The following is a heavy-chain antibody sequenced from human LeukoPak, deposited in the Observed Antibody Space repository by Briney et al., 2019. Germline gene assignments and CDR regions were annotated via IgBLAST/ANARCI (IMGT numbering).Heavy chain of an antibody. CDR2: IIPIFGTA. J-gene: IGHJ6*02. D-gene: IGHD6-13*01. CDR1: GGTFSSYA. CDR3: ARKGRAAAGTRRYYYYGMDV. V-gene: IGHV1-69*01. Sequence: SVKVSCKASGGTFSSYAISWVRQAPGQGLEWMGGIIPIFGTANYAQKFQGRVTITADESTSTAYMELSSMRSEDTAVYYCARKGRAAAGTRRYYYYGMDVWGQGTTVTVSS.